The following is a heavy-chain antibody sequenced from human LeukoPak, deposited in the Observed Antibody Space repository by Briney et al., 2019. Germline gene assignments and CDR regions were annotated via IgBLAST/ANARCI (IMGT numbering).Heavy chain of an antibody. CDR2: IIPISGSA. CDR1: GGIFSDYL. CDR3: ARGTRTLEAAPFDY. J-gene: IGHJ4*02. V-gene: IGHV1-69*13. Sequence: SVKVSCKASGGIFSDYLINWVRQAPGQGLEWIGGIIPISGSAYSAQKFRGRLTITADESTTTAYMELSSLTSEDTAVFYCARGTRTLEAAPFDYWGQGTLVTVSS. D-gene: IGHD2-15*01.